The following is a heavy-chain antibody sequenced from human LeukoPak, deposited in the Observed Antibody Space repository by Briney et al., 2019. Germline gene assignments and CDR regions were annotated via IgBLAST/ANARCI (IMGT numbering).Heavy chain of an antibody. V-gene: IGHV4-59*01. CDR2: IYYSGST. D-gene: IGHD6-19*01. CDR1: GGSITSYY. Sequence: SETLSLTCTVSGGSITSYYWSWIRQPPGKGLEWIGYIYYSGSTNYNPSLKSRVTISVDTSKNQFSLKLSSVTAADTAVYYCARGEADSSGWYLGYNYWGQGTLVTVSS. CDR3: ARGEADSSGWYLGYNY. J-gene: IGHJ4*02.